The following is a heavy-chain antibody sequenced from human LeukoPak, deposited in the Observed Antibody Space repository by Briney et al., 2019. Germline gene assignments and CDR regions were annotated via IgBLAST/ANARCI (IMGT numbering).Heavy chain of an antibody. J-gene: IGHJ6*02. CDR1: GFTCSSYW. D-gene: IGHD2-8*02. CDR2: LISDGSSA. Sequence: PGGSLRLSCAASGFTCSSYWMHWVRQAPGKGLVWVSRLISDGSSASYADSVKGRFTISRDNTKNILYLQMNSLRAEDTAVYYCVRDARYCPDVWGQGTAVTVSS. V-gene: IGHV3-74*01. CDR3: VRDARYCPDV.